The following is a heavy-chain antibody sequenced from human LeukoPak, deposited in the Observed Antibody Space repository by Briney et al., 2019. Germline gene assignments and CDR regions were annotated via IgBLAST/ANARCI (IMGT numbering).Heavy chain of an antibody. CDR1: GFTFSSSA. V-gene: IGHV3-21*01. J-gene: IGHJ4*02. CDR3: ANGEYCSSTSCSFDY. D-gene: IGHD2-2*01. CDR2: INQGASHI. Sequence: PGGSLRLSCAASGFTFSSSAMNWVRQAPGKGLEWVSSINQGASHIYYADSVRGRFTISRDNAKNSLYLQMNSLRAEDTAVYYCANGEYCSSTSCSFDYWGQGTLVTVSS.